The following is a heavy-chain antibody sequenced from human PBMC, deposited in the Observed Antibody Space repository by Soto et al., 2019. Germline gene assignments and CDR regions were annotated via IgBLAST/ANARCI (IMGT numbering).Heavy chain of an antibody. CDR1: GFTFDDYG. V-gene: IGHV3-20*01. D-gene: IGHD3-3*01. CDR3: ARCRRKIIFGVGDDAFDL. J-gene: IGHJ3*01. Sequence: EVQLMESGGGVVRPGGSLRLSCAASGFTFDDYGMSWVRQAPGKGLEWVSGINWNGGSTGYADSVKGRFTISRDNGQNSLYLQMNSVRGEDTALYHCARCRRKIIFGVGDDAFDLWGQGTMVTVSS. CDR2: INWNGGST.